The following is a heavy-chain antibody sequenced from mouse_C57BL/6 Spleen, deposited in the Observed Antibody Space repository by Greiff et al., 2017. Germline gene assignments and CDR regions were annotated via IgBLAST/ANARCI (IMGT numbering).Heavy chain of an antibody. CDR1: GYTFTSSW. CDR3: ARKDWAHYYAMDY. D-gene: IGHD4-1*01. CDR2: INPSSGGT. Sequence: QVQLQQPGTELVKPGASVKLSCKASGYTFTSSWMHWVKQRPGQGLEWIGNINPSSGGTTYNEQFQSKANLTVDKSSSSAYMQSSSVTSEDSAVYYCARKDWAHYYAMDYWGQGTSVTVSA. J-gene: IGHJ4*01. V-gene: IGHV1-53*01.